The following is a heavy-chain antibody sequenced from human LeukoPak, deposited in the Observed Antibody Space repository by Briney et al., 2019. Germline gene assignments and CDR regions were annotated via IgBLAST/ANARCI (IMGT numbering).Heavy chain of an antibody. Sequence: GGSLRLSCAASGFTFSSYGMHWVRQAPGKGLEWVAVISYDGSNKYYADSVKGRLTISRDNSKNTLYLQMNSLRAEDTAVYYCAKDRRYYGSGSYMDYWGQGTLVNLSS. V-gene: IGHV3-30*18. J-gene: IGHJ4*02. CDR2: ISYDGSNK. CDR1: GFTFSSYG. D-gene: IGHD3-10*01. CDR3: AKDRRYYGSGSYMDY.